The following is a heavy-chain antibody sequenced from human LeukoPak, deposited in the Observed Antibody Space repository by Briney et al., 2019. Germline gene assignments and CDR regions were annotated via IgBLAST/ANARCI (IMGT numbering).Heavy chain of an antibody. D-gene: IGHD2-2*01. CDR3: AKDKLVGVYYFDY. Sequence: PGGSLRLSCAASGFTFSSYGMHWVRQAPGKGLEWVAFIRYDGSNKYYADSVKGRFTISRDNSKNTLYLQMNSLRAEDTAVYYCAKDKLVGVYYFDYWGQGTLVTVSS. V-gene: IGHV3-30*02. J-gene: IGHJ4*02. CDR2: IRYDGSNK. CDR1: GFTFSSYG.